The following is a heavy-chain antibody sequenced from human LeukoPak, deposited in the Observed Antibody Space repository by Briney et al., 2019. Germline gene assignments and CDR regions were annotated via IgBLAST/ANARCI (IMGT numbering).Heavy chain of an antibody. CDR3: ARDGTSGYSLDY. V-gene: IGHV1-69*05. CDR1: GGTFSSYA. Sequence: SVKVSCKASGGTFSSYAIIWVRQAPGQGLEWMGGIIPIFGTANYAQKFQGRVTITTDESTSTAYMELSSLRSEDTAVYYCARDGTSGYSLDYWGQGTLVTVSS. D-gene: IGHD5-12*01. J-gene: IGHJ4*02. CDR2: IIPIFGTA.